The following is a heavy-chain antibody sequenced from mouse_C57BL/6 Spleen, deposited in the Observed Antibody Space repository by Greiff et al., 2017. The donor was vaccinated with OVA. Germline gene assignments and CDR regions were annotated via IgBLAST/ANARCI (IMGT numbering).Heavy chain of an antibody. J-gene: IGHJ4*01. CDR3: AITGTYYFAMDY. V-gene: IGHV1-4*01. D-gene: IGHD4-1*01. CDR2: INPSSGYT. Sequence: QVQLQQSGAELARPGASVKMSCKASGYTFTSYTMHWVKQRPGQGLEWIGYINPSSGYTKYNQKFKDKATLTADKSSSTAYMQLSSLTSEDSAVYYCAITGTYYFAMDYWGQGTSVTVSS. CDR1: GYTFTSYT.